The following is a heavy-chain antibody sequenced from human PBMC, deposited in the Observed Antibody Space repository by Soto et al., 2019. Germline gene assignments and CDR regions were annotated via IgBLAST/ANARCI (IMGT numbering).Heavy chain of an antibody. CDR1: GGSISSGDYY. CDR3: AREVVYCISNSCSQNWFYP. D-gene: IGHD2-2*01. J-gene: IGHJ5*02. V-gene: IGHV4-30-4*01. Sequence: PSETLSLTCTVSGGSISSGDYYWSWIRQPPGKGLEWIGYIYYSGSTYYNPSLKSRVTISVDTSKNQFSLKLSSVTAADTAVYYCAREVVYCISNSCSQNWFYPWGQGTLVTVSS. CDR2: IYYSGST.